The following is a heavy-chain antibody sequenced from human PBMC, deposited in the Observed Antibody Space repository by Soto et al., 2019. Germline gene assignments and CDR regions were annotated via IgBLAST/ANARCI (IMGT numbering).Heavy chain of an antibody. J-gene: IGHJ5*02. CDR3: ARRHCSGGSCYSRWGFDP. CDR2: IYYSGST. V-gene: IGHV4-39*01. Sequence: QLQLQESGPGLVKPSETLSLTCTVSGGSISSSSYYWGWIRQPPGKGLEWIGSIYYSGSTYYNPYLKSRVTISVDTSKNQFSLKLSSVTAADTAVYYCARRHCSGGSCYSRWGFDPWGQGTLVTVSS. CDR1: GGSISSSSYY. D-gene: IGHD2-15*01.